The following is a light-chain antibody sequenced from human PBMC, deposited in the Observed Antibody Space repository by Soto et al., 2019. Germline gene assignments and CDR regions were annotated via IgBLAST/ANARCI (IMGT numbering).Light chain of an antibody. CDR3: AAGDVSMDGRFV. J-gene: IGLJ1*01. CDR1: SSNIGTNY. V-gene: IGLV1-47*01. Sequence: QSVLTQPPSASGTPGQRVTISCAGSSSNIGTNYVHWYQQLPGTAPKLLIYLNDQRPSGVPDRFSGSKSGTSASLAISGLRSEDDADYFCAAGDVSMDGRFVFGTGTKLTVL. CDR2: LND.